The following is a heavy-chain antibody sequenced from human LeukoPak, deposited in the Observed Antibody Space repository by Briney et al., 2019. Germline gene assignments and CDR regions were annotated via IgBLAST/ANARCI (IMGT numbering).Heavy chain of an antibody. Sequence: ASVKVSCKASGGTFSSYAISWVRQAPGQGLEWMGIINPSGGSTSYAQKFQGRVTMTRDTSTSTVYMELSSLRSEDTAVYYCARDQQGANPWGQGTLVTVSS. V-gene: IGHV1-46*01. CDR3: ARDQQGANP. CDR2: INPSGGST. J-gene: IGHJ5*02. D-gene: IGHD1-26*01. CDR1: GGTFSSYA.